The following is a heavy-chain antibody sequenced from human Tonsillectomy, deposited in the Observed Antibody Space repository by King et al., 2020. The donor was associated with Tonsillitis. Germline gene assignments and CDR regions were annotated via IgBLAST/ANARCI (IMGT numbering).Heavy chain of an antibody. J-gene: IGHJ4*02. CDR3: TTGDSYCGGDCYFDFDY. CDR2: IKSKTDGGTT. CDR1: GFTFSNAW. Sequence: VQLVESGGGLVKPGGSLRLSCAASGFTFSNAWMSWVRQAPGKGLEWVGRIKSKTDGGTTDYAAPVKGRFTIPRDDSTNTLYLQMNSLKTEDTAVYYCTTGDSYCGGDCYFDFDYWGQGTLVTVSS. D-gene: IGHD2-21*02. V-gene: IGHV3-15*01.